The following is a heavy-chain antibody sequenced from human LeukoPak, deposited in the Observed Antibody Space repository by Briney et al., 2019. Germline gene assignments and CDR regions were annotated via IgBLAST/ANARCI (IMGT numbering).Heavy chain of an antibody. D-gene: IGHD3-22*01. CDR3: ARSGYYSNYFEY. CDR2: IDYSEST. CDR1: GFTVSRHY. J-gene: IGHJ4*02. Sequence: GSLRLSCAASGFTVSRHYMSWIRQPPGKRLEWIGYIDYSESTNYNPSLNGRVTISVDTSKNRLSLRLSSVTAADTAMYYCARSGYYSNYFEYWGQGTLVTVSS. V-gene: IGHV4-59*02.